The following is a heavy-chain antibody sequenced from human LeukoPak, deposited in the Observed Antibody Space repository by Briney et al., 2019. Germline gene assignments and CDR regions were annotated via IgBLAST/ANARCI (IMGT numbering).Heavy chain of an antibody. J-gene: IGHJ4*02. CDR1: GGSFSGYY. CDR3: ARVGRDYDYVWGSLDY. D-gene: IGHD3-16*01. CDR2: INHSGST. V-gene: IGHV4-34*01. Sequence: SETLSLTCAVYGGSFSGYYWSWIRQPPGKGLEWIAEINHSGSTNYNPSLKSRVTISVDTSKNKFSLKLSSVTAADTAVYYCARVGRDYDYVWGSLDYWGQGTLVTVSS.